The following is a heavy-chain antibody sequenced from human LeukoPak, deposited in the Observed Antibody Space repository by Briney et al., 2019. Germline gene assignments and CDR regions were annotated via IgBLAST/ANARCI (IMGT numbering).Heavy chain of an antibody. Sequence: SVKVSCKASGGTFSSHALSWVQQAPGQGLEWMGRIIPMFGVTNYAQNFQGRFTITADKSTTTVYMELTSLRSEDTAVYYCAGNPLGTEMLMGYYYYGMDVWGQGTTVTVSS. D-gene: IGHD3-16*01. CDR2: IIPMFGVT. V-gene: IGHV1-69*04. J-gene: IGHJ6*02. CDR3: AGNPLGTEMLMGYYYYGMDV. CDR1: GGTFSSHA.